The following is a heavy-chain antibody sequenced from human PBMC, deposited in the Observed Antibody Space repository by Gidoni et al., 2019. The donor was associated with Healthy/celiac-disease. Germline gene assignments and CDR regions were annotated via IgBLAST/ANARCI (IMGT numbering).Heavy chain of an antibody. Sequence: QVQLVESGGGVVQPGRSLRLSCAASGFTFSSYAMHWVRQAPGKGLEWVAVISYDGSNKYYADSVKGRFTISRDNSKNTLYLQMNSLRAEDTAVYYCARVLSGGAMDVWGQGTTVTVSS. CDR3: ARVLSGGAMDV. J-gene: IGHJ6*02. D-gene: IGHD3-10*01. CDR2: ISYDGSNK. V-gene: IGHV3-30-3*01. CDR1: GFTFSSYA.